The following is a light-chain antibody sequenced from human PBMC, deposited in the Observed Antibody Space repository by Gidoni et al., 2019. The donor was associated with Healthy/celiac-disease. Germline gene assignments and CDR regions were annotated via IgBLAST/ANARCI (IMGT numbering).Light chain of an antibody. J-gene: IGKJ4*01. V-gene: IGKV1-39*01. CDR3: QQSYSTPELT. Sequence: DIQMTQYPSSLSASVGDRVTITCLASQSISIYLNWYQQKPGKAPKLLIYAASSLQSGVPSRFSGSGSGTDFTLTISRLQPEDFATYYGQQSYSTPELTFGGGTKVEIK. CDR2: AAS. CDR1: QSISIY.